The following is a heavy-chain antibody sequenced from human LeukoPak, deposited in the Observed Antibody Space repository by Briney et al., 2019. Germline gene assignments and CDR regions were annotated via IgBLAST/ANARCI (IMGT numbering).Heavy chain of an antibody. CDR3: ARETDVNSITGYDY. D-gene: IGHD1-20*01. CDR2: IYTSGST. V-gene: IGHV4-4*07. Sequence: SETLSLTCTVSGGSLSSYYWSWIRQPAGKGLEWIGRIYTSGSTNYNPSLKSRVTMSVDTSKNQFSLKLSSVTAADTAVYYCARETDVNSITGYDYWGQGTLVTVSS. CDR1: GGSLSSYY. J-gene: IGHJ4*02.